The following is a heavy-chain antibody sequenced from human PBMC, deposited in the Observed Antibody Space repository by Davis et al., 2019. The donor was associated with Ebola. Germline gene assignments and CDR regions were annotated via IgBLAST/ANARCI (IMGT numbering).Heavy chain of an antibody. V-gene: IGHV3-23*01. D-gene: IGHD5-18*01. J-gene: IGHJ6*02. Sequence: PGGSLRLSCAASGFTFSSFAMSWVRQAPGKGLEWVSAISGSGGSTYYADSVKGRFTISRDNSKNTLYLQMNSLRAEDTAVYYCAKDIGWLDTAMATRRTYYYGMDVWGQGTTVTVSS. CDR3: AKDIGWLDTAMATRRTYYYGMDV. CDR2: ISGSGGST. CDR1: GFTFSSFA.